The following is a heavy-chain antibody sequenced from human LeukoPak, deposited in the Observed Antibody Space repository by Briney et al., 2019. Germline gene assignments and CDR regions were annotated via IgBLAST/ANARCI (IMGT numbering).Heavy chain of an antibody. D-gene: IGHD3-10*01. V-gene: IGHV3-74*01. J-gene: IGHJ6*03. CDR3: ARSYYAVGMDV. CDR2: ISRDGSST. CDR1: GFTFTKYW. Sequence: GGSLRLSCVASGFTFTKYWMGWVRQAPGKGLVWVSRISRDGSSTNYADSVKGRFTISTDNAKNTLFLQMNSLRAEDTAVYYCARSYYAVGMDVWGKGTTVTVSS.